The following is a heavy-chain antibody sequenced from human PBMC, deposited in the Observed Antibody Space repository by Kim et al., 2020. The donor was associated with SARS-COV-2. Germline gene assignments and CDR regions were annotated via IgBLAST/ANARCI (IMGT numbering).Heavy chain of an antibody. J-gene: IGHJ6*02. Sequence: SETLSLTCTVSGGSISAYYWNWLRQPPGRGLEWIGYVYYNGNTHYNPSFESRVTISVDTSKNQFALNLSSVTAADTAVYYCARLARGSIAYGMAVWGQGTTVTVSS. CDR2: VYYNGNT. CDR3: ARLARGSIAYGMAV. D-gene: IGHD3-10*01. CDR1: GGSISAYY. V-gene: IGHV4-59*01.